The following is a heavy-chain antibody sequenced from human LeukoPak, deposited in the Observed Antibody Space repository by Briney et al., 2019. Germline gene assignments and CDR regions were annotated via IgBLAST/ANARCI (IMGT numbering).Heavy chain of an antibody. D-gene: IGHD6-6*01. CDR1: GFTFSSYA. Sequence: WGSLRLSCAASGFTFSSYAMSWVRQPPGKGLEWVSAISGSGSTTYYADSVKGPLPVSRDNSKNTLYLQMNSLRAEDTAVYYCAKDRIGYSSSSYNYWGQRTLVTASS. V-gene: IGHV3-23*01. CDR3: AKDRIGYSSSSYNY. CDR2: ISGSGSTT. J-gene: IGHJ4*02.